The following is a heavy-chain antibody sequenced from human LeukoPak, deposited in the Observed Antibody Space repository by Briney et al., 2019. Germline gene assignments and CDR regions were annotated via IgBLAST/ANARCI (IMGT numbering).Heavy chain of an antibody. D-gene: IGHD3-9*01. CDR2: IKGKIDGGTK. CDR3: TTVGLYDILTGHYHDSFDR. J-gene: IGHJ3*01. CDR1: GLPFSNAW. Sequence: PGESLRLSCAASGLPFSNAWMSWVRQAPGKGLEWVGRIKGKIDGGTKDHVAPVKGRFTISRDDSKNTLYLQMNSLKTEDTAVYYCTTVGLYDILTGHYHDSFDRWGQGTMVTVSS. V-gene: IGHV3-15*01.